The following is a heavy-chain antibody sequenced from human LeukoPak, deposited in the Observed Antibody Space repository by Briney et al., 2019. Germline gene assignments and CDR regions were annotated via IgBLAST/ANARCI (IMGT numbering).Heavy chain of an antibody. CDR3: ARRGYDHSGYYYGMDV. Sequence: SETLSLTCAVCGGSFSGYYWSWIRQPPGKGLEWIGEINHSGSTNYNPSLKSRVTISVDTSKNQFSLKLSSVTAADTAVYYCARRGYDHSGYYYGMDVWGKGTTVTVSS. J-gene: IGHJ6*04. CDR1: GGSFSGYY. CDR2: INHSGST. D-gene: IGHD5-12*01. V-gene: IGHV4-34*01.